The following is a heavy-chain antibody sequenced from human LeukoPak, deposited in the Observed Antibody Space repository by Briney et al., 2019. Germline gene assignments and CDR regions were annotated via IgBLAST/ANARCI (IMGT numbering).Heavy chain of an antibody. CDR3: ARRTSGNYNYYYYMDV. CDR1: GGTFSNYA. V-gene: IGHV1-69*01. J-gene: IGHJ6*03. D-gene: IGHD1-26*01. Sequence: GSSVKVSCKTSGGTFSNYAISWVRQAPGQGLEWLGGIIPILGTANYAQKFQGRVTITADDSTRTAYMELSSLRSEDTAVYYCARRTSGNYNYYYYMDVWGEGTTVTVSS. CDR2: IIPILGTA.